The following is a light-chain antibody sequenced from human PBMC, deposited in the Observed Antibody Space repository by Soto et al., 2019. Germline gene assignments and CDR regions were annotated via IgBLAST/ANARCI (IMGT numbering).Light chain of an antibody. J-gene: IGKJ5*01. CDR2: DAS. CDR3: QQRSNWPPIT. V-gene: IGKV3-11*01. Sequence: EIVLTQSPATLSLSPGERATLSCRASQNINTYLAWYQQKPGQAPRLLIYDASNRATGIPARFSGSGSGTDFTFTISSLEPEDFAVYYCQQRSNWPPITFGQGTRLEIK. CDR1: QNINTY.